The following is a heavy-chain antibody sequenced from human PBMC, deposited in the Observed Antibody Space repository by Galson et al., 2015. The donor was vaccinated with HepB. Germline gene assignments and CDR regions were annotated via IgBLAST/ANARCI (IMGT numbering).Heavy chain of an antibody. V-gene: IGHV1-2*02. D-gene: IGHD5-18*01. CDR3: ARGGYKYGWNWFDP. J-gene: IGHJ5*02. CDR2: ITPNSGAT. CDR1: GYTFTDYY. Sequence: SVKVSCKASGYTFTDYYMHWVRQAPGQGLEWMGWITPNSGATFYAQKFQDRVTMTRDTSVSTVYMELSRLRSDDTAVYYCARGGYKYGWNWFDPWGQGTLVTVSS.